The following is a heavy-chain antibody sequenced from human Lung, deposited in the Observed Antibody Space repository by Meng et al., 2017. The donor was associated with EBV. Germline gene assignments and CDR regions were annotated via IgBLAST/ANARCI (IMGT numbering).Heavy chain of an antibody. CDR2: IYYTGSS. CDR1: GGSVISGGYY. D-gene: IGHD3-10*01. Sequence: VELQESGPGLVQPSQTLSLICTVSGGSVISGGYYWSWIRQQPGKGLEWIGYIYYTGSSFYNPSLKSRVTISVDTSKNQFSLNLSSVTAADTAVYYCANAGRFGESLGDYWGQGILVTVSS. V-gene: IGHV4-31*03. J-gene: IGHJ4*02. CDR3: ANAGRFGESLGDY.